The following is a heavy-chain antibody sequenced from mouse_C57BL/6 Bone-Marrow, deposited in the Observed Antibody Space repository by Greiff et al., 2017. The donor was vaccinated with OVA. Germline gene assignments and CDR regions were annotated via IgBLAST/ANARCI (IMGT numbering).Heavy chain of an antibody. CDR3: ARRGGFDD. CDR1: GYTFTSYW. J-gene: IGHJ2*01. Sequence: QVQLQQPGAELVKPGASVKLSCKASGYTFTSYWMHWVKQRPGQGLEWIGMIHPNSGSTNYPEKFKRKATLTVDKSASTAYMQLSSLTSEDAAVYYCARRGGFDDWGQGTTLTVSS. CDR2: IHPNSGST. V-gene: IGHV1-64*01.